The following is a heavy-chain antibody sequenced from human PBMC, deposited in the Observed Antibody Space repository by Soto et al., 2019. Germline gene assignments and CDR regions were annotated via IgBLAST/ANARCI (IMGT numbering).Heavy chain of an antibody. J-gene: IGHJ3*01. Sequence: PGGSLRLSCAASGFQFSSYEMNWVRQAPGKELEWVAHISHSGATIFYADSVKGRFTISRDNTNNSLSLQMNSLRAEDTAIYYCARGAFWYTTSTTDDAFDVWGQGTVVTVSS. CDR1: GFQFSSYE. CDR2: ISHSGATI. CDR3: ARGAFWYTTSTTDDAFDV. V-gene: IGHV3-48*03. D-gene: IGHD6-6*01.